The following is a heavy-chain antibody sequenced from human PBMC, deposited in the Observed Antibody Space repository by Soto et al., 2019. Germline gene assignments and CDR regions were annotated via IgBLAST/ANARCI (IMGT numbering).Heavy chain of an antibody. J-gene: IGHJ3*02. V-gene: IGHV3-11*06. CDR3: ARFPTGTHAFDI. CDR2: ISSSSSYT. CDR1: GFTFSYYY. Sequence: GGSLRLSCAASGFTFSYYYMIWIRQAPGKGLEWVSYISSSSSYTNYADSVKGRFTISRDNAKNSLYLQMNSLRAEDTAVYYCARFPTGTHAFDIWGQGTMVTVSS. D-gene: IGHD1-1*01.